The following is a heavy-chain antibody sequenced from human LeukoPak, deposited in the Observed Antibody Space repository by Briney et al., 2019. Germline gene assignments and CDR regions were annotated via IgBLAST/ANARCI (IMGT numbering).Heavy chain of an antibody. CDR2: IYYSGST. J-gene: IGHJ6*03. D-gene: IGHD1-26*01. Sequence: PSETLSLTCTVSGDSISSPLYYWGWIRQPPGKGLEWIGSIYYSGSTYSNPSLKSRVTISVDTSKNQFSLKLSSVTAADTAVYYCARDGGSYYEDYYYYMDVWGKGTTVTISS. V-gene: IGHV4-39*07. CDR1: GDSISSPLYY. CDR3: ARDGGSYYEDYYYYMDV.